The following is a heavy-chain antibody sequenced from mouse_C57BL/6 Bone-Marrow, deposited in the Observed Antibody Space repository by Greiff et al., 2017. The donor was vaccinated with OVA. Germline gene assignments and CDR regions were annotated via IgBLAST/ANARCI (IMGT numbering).Heavy chain of an antibody. CDR2: IHPNSGST. CDR1: GYTFTSYW. D-gene: IGHD1-2*01. V-gene: IGHV1-64*01. Sequence: VQLQQPGAELVKPGASVKLSCKASGYTFTSYWMHWVKQRPGQGLEWIGMIHPNSGSTNYNEKFKSKATLTVDKYSITAYMQLSSLTSEDSAVYYCERSGYYGLWYFGVWGTGTTVTVSA. J-gene: IGHJ1*03. CDR3: ERSGYYGLWYFGV.